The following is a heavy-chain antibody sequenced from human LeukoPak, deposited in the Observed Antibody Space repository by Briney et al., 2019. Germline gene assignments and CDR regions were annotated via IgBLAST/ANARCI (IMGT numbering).Heavy chain of an antibody. J-gene: IGHJ4*02. D-gene: IGHD6-13*01. V-gene: IGHV4-59*08. CDR3: ASTIIAAAGIFDY. CDR2: IYYSGTT. CDR1: GGSISNYY. Sequence: SETLSLTCTASGGSISNYYWSWIRQPPGKGLEWIGFIYYSGTTDYNPSLKSRVTISVDTSKNQFSLKLSSVTAADTAVYYCASTIIAAAGIFDYWGQGALFSVSS.